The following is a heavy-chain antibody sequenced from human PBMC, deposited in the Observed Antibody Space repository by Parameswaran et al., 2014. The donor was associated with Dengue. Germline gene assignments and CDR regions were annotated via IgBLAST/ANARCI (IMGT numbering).Heavy chain of an antibody. V-gene: IGHV3-48*04. J-gene: IGHJ3*02. D-gene: IGHD3-10*01. CDR3: ARGMVRGAPYDAFDI. CDR2: ISSSSSTI. Sequence: VRQMPGKGLEWVSYISSSSSTIYYADSVKGRFTISRDNAKNSLYLQMNSLRAEDTAVYYCARGMVRGAPYDAFDIWGQGTMVTVSS.